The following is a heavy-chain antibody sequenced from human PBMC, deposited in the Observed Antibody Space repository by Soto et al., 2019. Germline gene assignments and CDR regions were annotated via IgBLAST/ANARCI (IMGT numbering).Heavy chain of an antibody. V-gene: IGHV3-9*01. CDR1: GFTFEDYV. CDR2: ISWKSGTI. Sequence: EVQLVESGGGLVQPGGSLRLSCAASGFTFEDYVMHWVRQAPGKGLEWVSGISWKSGTIGYADSVKGRFTISRDNAKNSLYLQMNSLRTEDTAFYYCATDMSAHSDSWLNWFVPWGQGTLVSVSS. D-gene: IGHD6-13*01. CDR3: ATDMSAHSDSWLNWFVP. J-gene: IGHJ5*02.